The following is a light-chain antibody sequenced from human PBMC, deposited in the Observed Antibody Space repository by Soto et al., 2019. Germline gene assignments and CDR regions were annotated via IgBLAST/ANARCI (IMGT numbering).Light chain of an antibody. J-gene: IGKJ5*01. CDR1: QSVSSSY. CDR2: GAS. CDR3: QQYGSSPLIT. Sequence: EIVLTQSPGTLSLSPGERATLSCRASQSVSSSYLAWYQQKPGQAPRLLIYGASSRATGIPDRFSGSGSGTDFTLTINRLEPEDFAVYYCQQYGSSPLITFGQGTRLEIK. V-gene: IGKV3-20*01.